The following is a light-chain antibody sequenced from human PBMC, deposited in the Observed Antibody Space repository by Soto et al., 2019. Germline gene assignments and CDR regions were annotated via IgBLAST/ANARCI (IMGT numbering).Light chain of an antibody. J-gene: IGLJ2*01. CDR2: DVS. CDR3: SSYTSSSTVV. Sequence: QSVLTQPVSLSGSPGQSITISCTGTSSDVGGYNYVSWYQQHPGKAPKLMIYDVSNRPSGVSNRFSGSKSGNTASLTISGLQAEDEADYYCSSYTSSSTVVFGGGTKVTVL. CDR1: SSDVGGYNY. V-gene: IGLV2-14*01.